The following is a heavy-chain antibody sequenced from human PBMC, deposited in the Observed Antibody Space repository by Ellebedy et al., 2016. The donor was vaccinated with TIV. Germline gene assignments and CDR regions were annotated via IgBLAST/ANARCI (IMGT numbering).Heavy chain of an antibody. CDR3: ARGGGSS. CDR1: GFTFSTYW. Sequence: GESLKISCAASGFTFSTYWMGWVRQAAGKGLEWVANTKQDGSEKYYVDSVKGRFTISRDNANNVLYLQMNSLRAEDTAVYYCARGGGSSWGQGTLVAVSS. D-gene: IGHD1-26*01. CDR2: TKQDGSEK. J-gene: IGHJ5*02. V-gene: IGHV3-7*03.